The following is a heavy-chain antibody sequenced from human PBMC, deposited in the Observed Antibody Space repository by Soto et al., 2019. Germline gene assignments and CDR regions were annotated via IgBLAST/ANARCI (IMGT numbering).Heavy chain of an antibody. D-gene: IGHD3-22*01. CDR1: GFTFSSYA. J-gene: IGHJ3*02. V-gene: IGHV3-23*01. CDR2: ISGSGGST. CDR3: ANIAPYSYASSDAFDI. Sequence: GGSLRLSCAASGFTFSSYAMSWVRQAPGKGLEWVSAISGSGGSTYYADSVKGRFTISRDNSKNTLYLQMNSLRAEDTAVYYCANIAPYSYASSDAFDIWGQGTMVTVSS.